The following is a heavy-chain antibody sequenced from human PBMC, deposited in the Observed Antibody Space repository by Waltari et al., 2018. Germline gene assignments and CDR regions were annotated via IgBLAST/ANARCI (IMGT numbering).Heavy chain of an antibody. D-gene: IGHD4-17*01. CDR2: INHSGNT. CDR3: AREGYGGYFDY. Sequence: QVQLQQWGAGLLKPSETLSLTCAVYGGSFSGYYWSWIRQPPGKGLEWIGEINHSGNTNYNPSLKSRVTISVDTSKNQFSLKLSSVIAADTAVYYCAREGYGGYFDYWGQGTLVTVSS. V-gene: IGHV4-34*01. CDR1: GGSFSGYY. J-gene: IGHJ4*02.